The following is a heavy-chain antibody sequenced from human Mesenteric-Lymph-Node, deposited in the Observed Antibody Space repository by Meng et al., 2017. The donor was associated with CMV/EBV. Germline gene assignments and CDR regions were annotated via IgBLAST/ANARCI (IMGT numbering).Heavy chain of an antibody. Sequence: GGSLRLSCAVSEFSVSDNFVSWVRQAPGQGLEWVAVIYSVGGTYYAGSVRGRFTVSRDKSKNTVSLQMNSLRAEDSAVYYCARAGLRAYMDVWGQGTTVTVSS. V-gene: IGHV3-53*01. CDR3: ARAGLRAYMDV. D-gene: IGHD5/OR15-5a*01. CDR1: EFSVSDNF. CDR2: IYSVGGT. J-gene: IGHJ6*03.